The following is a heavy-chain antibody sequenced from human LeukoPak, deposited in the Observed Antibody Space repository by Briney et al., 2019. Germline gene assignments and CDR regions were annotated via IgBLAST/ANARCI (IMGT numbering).Heavy chain of an antibody. CDR3: ARVVVGYCSGGSCYLFDNWFDP. Sequence: ASVKVSCKASGYTFTSYGISWVPQAPGQGREWRGWISAYNGDTNDAQKLQGRVTMTTDTSTSTAYMELRSLRSDDTAVYYCARVVVGYCSGGSCYLFDNWFDPSGQGTLVTVSS. V-gene: IGHV1-18*01. CDR2: ISAYNGDT. CDR1: GYTFTSYG. J-gene: IGHJ5*02. D-gene: IGHD2-15*01.